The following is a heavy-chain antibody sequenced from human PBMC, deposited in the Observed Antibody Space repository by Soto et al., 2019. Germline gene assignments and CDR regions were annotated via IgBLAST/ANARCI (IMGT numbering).Heavy chain of an antibody. CDR3: AVVFYYYGSGSDS. D-gene: IGHD3-10*01. Sequence: QVQLVQSGAEVKKPGASVKVPCKASGYNFTDYALHWVRQAPGQGLEWMGWINPDNSNTKYSQKFLVRVSSSSETSANTAYMELRSLTSEDTAVYYCAVVFYYYGSGSDSWGQGTLVIDSS. CDR2: INPDNSNT. V-gene: IGHV1-3*01. J-gene: IGHJ5*02. CDR1: GYNFTDYA.